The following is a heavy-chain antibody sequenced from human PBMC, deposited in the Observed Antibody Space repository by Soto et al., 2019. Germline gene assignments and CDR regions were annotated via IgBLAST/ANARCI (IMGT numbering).Heavy chain of an antibody. Sequence: EVQLVESGGGLVQPGGSLRLSCAASGFTFSGHWMSWVRQAPGKGLEWGANRKQDGREKYYVDSVKGRFTISRDNAKNSLHLEMNSPRVEDTAMYYCARDMGVAVPGRGLYDYWGQGTLVTVSS. CDR3: ARDMGVAVPGRGLYDY. J-gene: IGHJ4*02. V-gene: IGHV3-7*01. CDR2: RKQDGREK. CDR1: GFTFSGHW. D-gene: IGHD6-19*01.